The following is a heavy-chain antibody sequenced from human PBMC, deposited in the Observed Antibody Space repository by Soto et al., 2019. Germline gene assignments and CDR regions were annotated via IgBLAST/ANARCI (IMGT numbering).Heavy chain of an antibody. V-gene: IGHV3-30-3*01. CDR3: ARERRNWVAETTYGMDV. CDR2: ISYDGSNK. J-gene: IGHJ6*02. CDR1: GFTFSSYA. D-gene: IGHD7-27*01. Sequence: GGSLRLSCAASGFTFSSYAMHWVRQAPGKGLEWVAVISYDGSNKYYADSVKGRFTISRDNSKITLYLQMNSLRAVDTAVYYCARERRNWVAETTYGMDVWGQGTTVTVSS.